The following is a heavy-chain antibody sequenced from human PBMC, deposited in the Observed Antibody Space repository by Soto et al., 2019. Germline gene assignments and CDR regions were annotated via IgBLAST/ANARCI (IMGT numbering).Heavy chain of an antibody. CDR3: ARVERGTATTVVDAFDI. CDR1: GGSVNSGNYY. D-gene: IGHD1-1*01. J-gene: IGHJ3*02. Sequence: QVQLQQWGAGLLKPSETLSLTCAVYGGSVNSGNYYWSWIRQPPGKGLEWIGEMSHSGGTHFNPSLKSRVTISVDTSKNQFCLKMRSVTAADTALYYCARVERGTATTVVDAFDIWGPGTLVTVSS. V-gene: IGHV4-34*01. CDR2: MSHSGGT.